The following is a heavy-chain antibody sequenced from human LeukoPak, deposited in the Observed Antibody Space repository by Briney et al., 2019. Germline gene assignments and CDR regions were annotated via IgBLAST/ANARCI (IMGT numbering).Heavy chain of an antibody. CDR2: IRYDGSNK. Sequence: PGGSLRLSCAASGFTFSSYGMHWVRQAPGKGLEWVAFIRYDGSNKYYADSVKGRFTISRDNSKNTLYLQMNSLRAEDTAVYYCAKTASIAVAGHDAFDIWGQGTMVTVSS. J-gene: IGHJ3*02. CDR3: AKTASIAVAGHDAFDI. V-gene: IGHV3-30*02. D-gene: IGHD6-19*01. CDR1: GFTFSSYG.